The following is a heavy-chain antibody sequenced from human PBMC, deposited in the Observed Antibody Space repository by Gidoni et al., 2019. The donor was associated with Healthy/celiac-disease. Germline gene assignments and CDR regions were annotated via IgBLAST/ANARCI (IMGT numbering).Heavy chain of an antibody. D-gene: IGHD6-13*01. CDR3: ARVIAAAGTNWFDP. CDR1: GGTFSSYA. Sequence: QVQLVQSGAEVKKPGSSVKVSCTASGGTFSSYAISWVRQAPGQGLEWMGRIIPILGIANYAQKFQGRVTITADKSTSTAYMELSSLRSEDTAVYYCARVIAAAGTNWFDPWGQGTLVTVSS. CDR2: IIPILGIA. V-gene: IGHV1-69*04. J-gene: IGHJ5*02.